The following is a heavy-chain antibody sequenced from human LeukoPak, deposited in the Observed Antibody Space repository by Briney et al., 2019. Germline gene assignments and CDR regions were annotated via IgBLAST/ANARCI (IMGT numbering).Heavy chain of an antibody. CDR3: VTGFTTMAVDYFGY. CDR2: SDPEDGER. Sequence: GASVKVSCKVSGKTLSDLSIHWLRQPPGRGLEWLGGSDPEDGERIYAQMFQGRVTMTEDISIDTAYMELSSLRSEDTAVYYCVTGFTTMAVDYFGYWGQGTLVTVSP. J-gene: IGHJ4*02. V-gene: IGHV1-24*01. D-gene: IGHD5-18*01. CDR1: GKTLSDLS.